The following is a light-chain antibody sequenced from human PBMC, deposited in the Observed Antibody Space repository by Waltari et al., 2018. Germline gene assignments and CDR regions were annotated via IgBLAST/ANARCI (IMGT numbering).Light chain of an antibody. J-gene: IGKJ1*01. V-gene: IGKV6D-21*02. Sequence: EIVLTQSPEFQSVTPEEKVTITCRASQSIGSRLHWYQQKPNQSTKLLIKYASQSISGVPSRFSGSGSGTDFTLTINSLEAEDAAVYYCHQIASLPRTFGPGTKVEIK. CDR2: YAS. CDR1: QSIGSR. CDR3: HQIASLPRT.